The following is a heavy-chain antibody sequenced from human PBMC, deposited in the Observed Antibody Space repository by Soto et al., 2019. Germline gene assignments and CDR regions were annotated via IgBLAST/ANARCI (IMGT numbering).Heavy chain of an antibody. CDR3: AKLAAAAGGSFYI. D-gene: IGHD3-10*01. CDR1: GFTCSRHG. Sequence: GGSLRLSCAASGFTCSRHGMSWVRQTPGKGLEWVSDIYSGGRKTYYADSMKGRFTISRDDSRNILYLQMNSLRVEDTAVYYCAKLAAAAGGSFYIWGQGTMVTVSS. J-gene: IGHJ3*02. V-gene: IGHV3-23*03. CDR2: IYSGGRKT.